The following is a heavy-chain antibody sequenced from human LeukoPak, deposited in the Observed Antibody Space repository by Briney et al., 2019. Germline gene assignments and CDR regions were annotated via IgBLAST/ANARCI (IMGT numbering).Heavy chain of an antibody. CDR3: AKDRGAYYDILTGPFDY. V-gene: IGHV3-30*04. J-gene: IGHJ4*02. D-gene: IGHD3-9*01. CDR2: ISYDGSNK. Sequence: GGFLRLSCAASGFTFSSYAMHWVRQAPGKGLEWVAVISYDGSNKYYADSVKGRFTISRDNSKNTLYLQMNSLRAEDTAVYYCAKDRGAYYDILTGPFDYWGQGTLVTVSS. CDR1: GFTFSSYA.